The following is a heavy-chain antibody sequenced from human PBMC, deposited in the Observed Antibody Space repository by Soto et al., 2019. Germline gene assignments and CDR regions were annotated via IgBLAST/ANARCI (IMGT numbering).Heavy chain of an antibody. CDR1: GFTFSSYA. D-gene: IGHD6-19*01. V-gene: IGHV3-23*01. Sequence: EVQLLESGGGLVQPGGSLRLSCAASGFTFSSYAMRWVRQAPVKGLEWVSAISGSGGSTYYADSVKGRFTISTDNSMNTLYPQMNSLRAEDTAVYYCAARGSASYYDYWGQGTLVTVSS. CDR3: AARGSASYYDY. J-gene: IGHJ4*02. CDR2: ISGSGGST.